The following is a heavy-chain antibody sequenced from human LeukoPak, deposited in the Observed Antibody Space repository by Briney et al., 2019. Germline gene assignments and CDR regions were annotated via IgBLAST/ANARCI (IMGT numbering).Heavy chain of an antibody. CDR1: GGSISNYY. D-gene: IGHD5-24*01. J-gene: IGHJ4*02. CDR2: IHDSGST. V-gene: IGHV4-59*08. CDR3: ARLDAAAGRYLQFFY. Sequence: SETLSLTCTVSGGSISNYYWSWIRQSPEKGLEWIGYIHDSGSTNYNPSLKSRVTISVDTSKNQFSLKLSSVTAADTAVYYCARLDAAAGRYLQFFYWGQGTLVTVSS.